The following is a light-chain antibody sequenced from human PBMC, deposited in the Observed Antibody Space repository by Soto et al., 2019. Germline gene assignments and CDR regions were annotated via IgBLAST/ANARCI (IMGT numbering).Light chain of an antibody. J-gene: IGKJ2*01. CDR1: QSVSSSY. CDR3: QQYGSSPYT. CDR2: GAS. V-gene: IGKV3-20*01. Sequence: EIVLTQSPGTLSLSPGERATLSCRASQSVSSSYFAWYQQKPGQAPRLLIYGASSRATGIPDRFSGSGSGTDVTLIISRLEPEDFAVYYCQQYGSSPYTFGQGTKLEIK.